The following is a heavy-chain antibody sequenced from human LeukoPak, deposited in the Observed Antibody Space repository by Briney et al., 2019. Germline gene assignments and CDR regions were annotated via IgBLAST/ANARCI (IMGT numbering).Heavy chain of an antibody. CDR1: GFTFSSYG. CDR3: AKDLESVHSLDAFDI. D-gene: IGHD1-26*01. V-gene: IGHV3-30*18. CDR2: ISYDGSNK. J-gene: IGHJ3*02. Sequence: PGGSLRLSCAASGFTFSSYGMHWVRQAPGKGLEWVAVISYDGSNKYYADSVKGRFTISRDNSKNTLYLQMNSLRAEDTAVYYCAKDLESVHSLDAFDIWGQGTMVTVSS.